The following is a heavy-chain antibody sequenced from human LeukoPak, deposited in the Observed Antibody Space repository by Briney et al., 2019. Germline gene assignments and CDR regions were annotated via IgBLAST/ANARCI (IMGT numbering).Heavy chain of an antibody. D-gene: IGHD3-22*01. CDR1: GGSISSYY. CDR2: IYTSGYT. Sequence: PSETLSLTCTVPGGSISSYYWSWIRQPAGKGLEWIGRIYTSGYTNYNPSLKSRVTMSVDTSKNQFSLKLSSVTAADTAVYYCARDRVESSGYYYYYGMDVWGQGTTVTVSS. V-gene: IGHV4-4*07. J-gene: IGHJ6*02. CDR3: ARDRVESSGYYYYYGMDV.